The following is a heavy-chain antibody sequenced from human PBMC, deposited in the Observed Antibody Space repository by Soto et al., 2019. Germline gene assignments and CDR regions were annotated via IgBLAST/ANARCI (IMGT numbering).Heavy chain of an antibody. V-gene: IGHV3-33*01. CDR3: ARDPRAAMVWYFDY. Sequence: GGSLRLSCAASGFTFSSYGMHWVRQAPGKGLEWVAVIWYDGSNKYYADSVKGRFTISRDNSKNTLYLQMNSLRAEDTAVYYCARDPRAAMVWYFDYWGQGTLVTVSS. D-gene: IGHD5-18*01. CDR2: IWYDGSNK. CDR1: GFTFSSYG. J-gene: IGHJ4*02.